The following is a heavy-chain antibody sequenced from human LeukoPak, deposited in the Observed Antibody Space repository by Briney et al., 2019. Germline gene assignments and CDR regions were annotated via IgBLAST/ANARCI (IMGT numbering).Heavy chain of an antibody. CDR1: GYTFSGYF. V-gene: IGHV1-2*06. CDR3: ARDLSSTPNWEFDY. CDR2: INANSGVT. J-gene: IGHJ4*02. Sequence: ASVKVPCKASGYTFSGYFIHWVRQGAGQGLEWMGRINANSGVTEYAQNFQGRVAMSRDTSINTASMELSWLTSDDTAVYYCARDLSSTPNWEFDYWGQGTLVTVSS. D-gene: IGHD7-27*01.